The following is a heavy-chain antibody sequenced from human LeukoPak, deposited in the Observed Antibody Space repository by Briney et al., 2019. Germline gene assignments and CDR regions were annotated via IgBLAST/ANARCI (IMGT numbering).Heavy chain of an antibody. Sequence: GGSLRLSCAASGFTFSNYAMTWVRQAPGKGLEWVSSVSDSGGYTYYADSVKGRLTISRDNSKNTLYLQMNSLRAEDTAVYYCAKAPFKLHYYYYMDVWGKGTTVTVSS. CDR2: VSDSGGYT. CDR3: AKAPFKLHYYYYMDV. CDR1: GFTFSNYA. J-gene: IGHJ6*03. V-gene: IGHV3-23*01. D-gene: IGHD3-16*01.